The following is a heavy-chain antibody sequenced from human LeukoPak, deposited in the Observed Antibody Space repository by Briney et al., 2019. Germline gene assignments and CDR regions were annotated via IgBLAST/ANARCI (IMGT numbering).Heavy chain of an antibody. CDR3: AREVWDSDGGRGWFDP. CDR2: IWYDGSKK. CDR1: GLTFSRYG. J-gene: IGHJ5*02. Sequence: PGKSLRLSCAASGLTFSRYGMHWVRQAPGKGLEWVAVIWYDGSKKYYADSVKGRFTISRDNSKNTLYLQMDSLRAEDTAMYYCAREVWDSDGGRGWFDPWGQGTLVTVSS. V-gene: IGHV3-33*01. D-gene: IGHD1-26*01.